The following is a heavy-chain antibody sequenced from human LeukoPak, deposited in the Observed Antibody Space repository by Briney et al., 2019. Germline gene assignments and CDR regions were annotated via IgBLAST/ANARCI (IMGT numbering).Heavy chain of an antibody. Sequence: GGSLRLSCSASGFTFSSYIMDWVRQAPGKGLEYVSGISSNGGSTNYADSVKGRFTISRDNSKNTLYLQMSSLRAEDSAVYYCVKDGGISVAGFDYWGQGTLVTVSS. CDR2: ISSNGGST. V-gene: IGHV3-64D*09. D-gene: IGHD6-19*01. J-gene: IGHJ4*02. CDR1: GFTFSSYI. CDR3: VKDGGISVAGFDY.